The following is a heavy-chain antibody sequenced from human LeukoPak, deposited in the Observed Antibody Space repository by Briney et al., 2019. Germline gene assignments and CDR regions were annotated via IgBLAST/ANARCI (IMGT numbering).Heavy chain of an antibody. Sequence: SETLSLTCAVSGGSISNISYYWAWIRQPPGKGLEWIGSIYYSGSTYYNPSLKSRVTISVDTSKNQFSLKLSSVTAADTAMYYCARARDYNFWSANPGLDYWGQGALVTVSS. D-gene: IGHD3-3*01. CDR3: ARARDYNFWSANPGLDY. CDR1: GGSISNISYY. V-gene: IGHV4-39*07. CDR2: IYYSGST. J-gene: IGHJ4*02.